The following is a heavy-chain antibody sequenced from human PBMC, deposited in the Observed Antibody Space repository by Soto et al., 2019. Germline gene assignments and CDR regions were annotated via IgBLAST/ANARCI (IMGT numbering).Heavy chain of an antibody. V-gene: IGHV3-23*01. J-gene: IGHJ4*02. D-gene: IGHD5-12*01. CDR2: VSGRSATT. CDR3: AKGYRDSPKNSFDS. CDR1: GFTFTNYA. Sequence: GGSLRLSCAASGFTFTNYAMSWVRQAPGKGLEWVSVVSGRSATTYYADSVKGRFTISRDNSKNTLHLQMNSLRAEDTAVYFCAKGYRDSPKNSFDSWGQGALVTVSS.